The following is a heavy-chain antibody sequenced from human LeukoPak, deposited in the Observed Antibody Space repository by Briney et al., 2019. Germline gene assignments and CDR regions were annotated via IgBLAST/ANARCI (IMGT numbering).Heavy chain of an antibody. Sequence: SVEVSCKASGGTFSSYAISWVRQAPGQALEWMGGIIPIFGTAKYAQKFQGRVTTTADASTSTAYMELSSLKSEDSAVYYCARAPHCGSDCYTWEYDYWGQGTLVTVSS. V-gene: IGHV1-69*13. CDR1: GGTFSSYA. CDR3: ARAPHCGSDCYTWEYDY. D-gene: IGHD2-21*02. J-gene: IGHJ4*02. CDR2: IIPIFGTA.